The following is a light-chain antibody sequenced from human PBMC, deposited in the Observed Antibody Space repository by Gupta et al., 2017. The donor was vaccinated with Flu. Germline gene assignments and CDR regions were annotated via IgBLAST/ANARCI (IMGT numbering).Light chain of an antibody. Sequence: KTARITCGGNNIGTKSVHWYQQRPGQAPVLVVYDDTDRPSGIPARFSGSNSGNTATLTIVRVEAGDEADYYCQVWDSSSAHPVVFGGGTNLAVL. CDR2: DDT. V-gene: IGLV3-21*03. J-gene: IGLJ2*01. CDR3: QVWDSSSAHPVV. CDR1: NIGTKS.